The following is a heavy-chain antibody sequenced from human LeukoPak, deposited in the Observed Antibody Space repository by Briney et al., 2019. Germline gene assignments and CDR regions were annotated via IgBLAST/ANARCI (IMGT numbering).Heavy chain of an antibody. J-gene: IGHJ4*02. D-gene: IGHD6-19*01. CDR3: ARDGCGVCFDY. Sequence: GGSLRLSCAASGFAFNSYNMNWVRQAPGKGLEWVSSISDSSTYIYYADSVKGRFTISRDNSKNTLYLQMNSLRAEDTAVYYCARDGCGVCFDYWGQGTLVTVSS. CDR1: GFAFNSYN. CDR2: ISDSSTYI. V-gene: IGHV3-21*01.